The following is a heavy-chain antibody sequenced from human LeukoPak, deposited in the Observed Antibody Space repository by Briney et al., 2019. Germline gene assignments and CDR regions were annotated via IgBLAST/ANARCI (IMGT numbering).Heavy chain of an antibody. CDR1: GGTFSSYA. D-gene: IGHD3-9*01. V-gene: IGHV1-69*05. CDR2: IIPIFGTA. CDR3: ARSRAIFTEFLDY. Sequence: EASVKVSCKASGGTFSSYAISWVRHAPGQRLEWMGRIIPIFGTANYAQKFQCRVTITTDKSTSTAYMELSNLKSEDTAVSYCARSRAIFTEFLDYWGQGTLVTVSS. J-gene: IGHJ4*02.